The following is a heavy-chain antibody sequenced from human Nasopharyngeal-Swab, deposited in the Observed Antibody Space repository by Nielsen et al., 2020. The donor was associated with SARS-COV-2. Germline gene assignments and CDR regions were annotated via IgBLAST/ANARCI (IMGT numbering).Heavy chain of an antibody. J-gene: IGHJ5*02. CDR2: INHSGST. V-gene: IGHV4-34*01. Sequence: SETLSLTCAAYGGPFSGYYWTWIRQTPGKGLEWIGEINHSGSTNYNPSLKSRVTISVDTSKNQFSLKLTSVTAADTAVYYCARGSCTNGLCYRRRGFDPWGQGTLVTVSS. CDR1: GGPFSGYY. D-gene: IGHD2-8*01. CDR3: ARGSCTNGLCYRRRGFDP.